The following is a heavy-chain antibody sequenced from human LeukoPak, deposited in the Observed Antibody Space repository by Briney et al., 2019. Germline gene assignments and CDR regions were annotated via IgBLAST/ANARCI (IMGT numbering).Heavy chain of an antibody. V-gene: IGHV3-30*02. J-gene: IGHJ6*02. D-gene: IGHD3-10*01. CDR2: IRYDGSNK. CDR1: GFTFSGYG. Sequence: PGGSLRLSCAASGFTFSGYGMHWVRQAPGKGLEWVAFIRYDGSNKYYADSVKGRFTISRDNSKNTLYLQMNSLRAEDTAVYYCAKDSLLWFGELLSNYYYGMDVWGQGTTVTVSS. CDR3: AKDSLLWFGELLSNYYYGMDV.